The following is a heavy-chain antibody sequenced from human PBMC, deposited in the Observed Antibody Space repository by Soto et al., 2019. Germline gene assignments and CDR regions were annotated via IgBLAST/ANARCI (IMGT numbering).Heavy chain of an antibody. V-gene: IGHV1-58*01. J-gene: IGHJ6*02. Sequence: SVKVSCKASGFTFTSTAVQWVRQARGQRLEWIGWIVVGSGNTNYAQKFQERVTITRDMSTSTAYMELSSLRSEDTAVYYCAADPLYYYGMDVWGQGTTVTVSS. CDR2: IVVGSGNT. CDR1: GFTFTSTA. CDR3: AADPLYYYGMDV.